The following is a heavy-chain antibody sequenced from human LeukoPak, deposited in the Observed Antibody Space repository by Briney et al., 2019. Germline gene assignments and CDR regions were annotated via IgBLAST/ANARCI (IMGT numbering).Heavy chain of an antibody. CDR3: ARVGYSSGWLDAFDI. Sequence: GGSLRLSCAASGFTFRSYAIDWVRQAPGKGLEWVAFISYDGNIRYYADSVKGRFTISRDNAKNSLYLQMNSLRAEDTAVYYCARVGYSSGWLDAFDIWGQGTMVTVSS. V-gene: IGHV3-30-3*01. D-gene: IGHD6-19*01. J-gene: IGHJ3*02. CDR1: GFTFRSYA. CDR2: ISYDGNIR.